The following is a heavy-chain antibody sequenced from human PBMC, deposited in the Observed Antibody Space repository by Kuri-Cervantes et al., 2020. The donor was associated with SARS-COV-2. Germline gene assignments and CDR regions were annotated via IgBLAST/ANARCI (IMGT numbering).Heavy chain of an antibody. V-gene: IGHV4-61*09. D-gene: IGHD3-9*01. CDR1: GGSISSGSYY. J-gene: IGHJ6*02. Sequence: TLSLTCTVSGGSISSGSYYCTWILQPAGKVQEWIGHIYTSGGTNYNPSRKSRVTISVDTSKNQLSLKLSSVTAADTAVYYCARGLGIQGYYYGMDVWGQGTTVTVSS. CDR2: IYTSGGT. CDR3: ARGLGIQGYYYGMDV.